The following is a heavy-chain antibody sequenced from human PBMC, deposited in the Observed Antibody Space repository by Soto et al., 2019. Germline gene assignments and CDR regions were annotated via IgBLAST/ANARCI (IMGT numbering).Heavy chain of an antibody. CDR2: IIPILGIA. Sequence: SVKVSCKASGGTFSIYTISWVRQAPGQGLEWMGRIIPILGIANYAQKFQGRVTITADKSTSTAYMELSSLRSEDTAVYYCARPEMVPCYAFDIWGQGTMVTVSS. V-gene: IGHV1-69*02. D-gene: IGHD3-10*01. CDR3: ARPEMVPCYAFDI. J-gene: IGHJ3*02. CDR1: GGTFSIYT.